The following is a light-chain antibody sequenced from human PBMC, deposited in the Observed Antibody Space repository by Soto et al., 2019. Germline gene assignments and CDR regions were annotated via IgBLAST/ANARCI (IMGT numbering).Light chain of an antibody. CDR2: EVN. CDR3: ASFRSGTILV. V-gene: IGLV2-14*01. CDR1: RSDIGDSNF. Sequence: QSALTQPASVSGSPGQSGTISCTGPRSDIGDSNFTSWYQHSPGKAPRLLIYEVNNRPSGVSRRFSGSKAGNTASLTISGLLEDDEADYFCASFRSGTILVFGSGTKLTVL. J-gene: IGLJ1*01.